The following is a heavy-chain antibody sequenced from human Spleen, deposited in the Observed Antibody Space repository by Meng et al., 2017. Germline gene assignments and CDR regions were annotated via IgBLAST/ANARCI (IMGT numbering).Heavy chain of an antibody. CDR3: AKDKGSGSYQGKYYFDY. V-gene: IGHV3-69-1*01. CDR2: ISSSSSI. D-gene: IGHD1-26*01. Sequence: GESLKISCAASRFTFSDYYMNWVRQAPGKGLEWVSSISSSSSIYYADSVKGRFTISRDNAKNSLYLLMNSLRAEDTAVYYCAKDKGSGSYQGKYYFDYWGQGTLVTVSS. CDR1: RFTFSDYY. J-gene: IGHJ4*02.